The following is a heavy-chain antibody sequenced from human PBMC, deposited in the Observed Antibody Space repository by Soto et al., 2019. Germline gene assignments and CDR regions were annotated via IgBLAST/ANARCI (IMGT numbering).Heavy chain of an antibody. CDR2: INTYKGNI. J-gene: IGHJ4*02. Sequence: QVQLVQSGAEVKKPGASVRVSCKSSGYTFTDYGITWVRQAPGQGLEWMGWINTYKGNINYAQRLQGRVTMTTDTSTTTAYMEVRSLTSDDTAVYYCARDRGGYKPFDSWGQGALVTVSS. CDR1: GYTFTDYG. D-gene: IGHD1-26*01. V-gene: IGHV1-18*01. CDR3: ARDRGGYKPFDS.